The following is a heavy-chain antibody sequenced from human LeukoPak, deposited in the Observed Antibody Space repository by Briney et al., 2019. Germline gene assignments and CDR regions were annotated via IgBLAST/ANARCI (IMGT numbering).Heavy chain of an antibody. CDR3: ARDPRITMIVVSARTGNWFDP. CDR1: GGSISSYY. Sequence: SETLSLTCTVSGGSISSYYWSWIRQPPGKGLEWIGYIYYSGSTNYNPSLKSRVTISVDTSKNQFSLKLSSVTAADTAVYYCARDPRITMIVVSARTGNWFDPWGQGTLVTVSS. J-gene: IGHJ5*02. V-gene: IGHV4-59*01. D-gene: IGHD3-22*01. CDR2: IYYSGST.